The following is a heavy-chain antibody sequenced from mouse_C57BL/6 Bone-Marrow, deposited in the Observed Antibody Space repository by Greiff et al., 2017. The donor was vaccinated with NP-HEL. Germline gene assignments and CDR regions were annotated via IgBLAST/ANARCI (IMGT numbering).Heavy chain of an antibody. Sequence: VQLQQSVAELVRPGASVKLSCTASGFNIKNTYMPWVKQRPEQGLEWIGRIDPANGNTKYAPKFQGKATITADTSSNTAYLQLSSLTSEDTAIYYSARVGYYGSSGAWFAYWGQGTLVTVSA. CDR3: ARVGYYGSSGAWFAY. V-gene: IGHV14-3*01. D-gene: IGHD1-1*01. CDR1: GFNIKNTY. CDR2: IDPANGNT. J-gene: IGHJ3*01.